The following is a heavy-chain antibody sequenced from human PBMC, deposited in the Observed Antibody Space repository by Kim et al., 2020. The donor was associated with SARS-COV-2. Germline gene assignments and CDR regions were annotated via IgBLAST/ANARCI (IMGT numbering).Heavy chain of an antibody. Sequence: SETLSLTCTVSDGSIGSVNYYWNWIRQPPGKGLEWIGYIYYSGKTYYNPSLKTRITISIDKSKNQFSLKLSSVTAADTAIYYCARTFYSSRRVPSFHLWGQGTLVTVSS. CDR3: ARTFYSSRRVPSFHL. CDR1: DGSIGSVNYY. V-gene: IGHV4-30-4*01. CDR2: IYYSGKT. J-gene: IGHJ1*01. D-gene: IGHD6-13*01.